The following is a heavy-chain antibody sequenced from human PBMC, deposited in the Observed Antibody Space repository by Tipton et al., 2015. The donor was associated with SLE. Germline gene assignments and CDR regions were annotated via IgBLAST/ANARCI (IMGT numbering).Heavy chain of an antibody. D-gene: IGHD4-17*01. CDR1: GGSISRGFFY. V-gene: IGHV4-39*07. Sequence: TLSLTRSVSGGSISRGFFYWGWIRQSPGKGLECIGSISYTGATYYNLSLKSRVTISVDTSKNQFSLKLSSVTAADTAVYYCEGAATGTNYYMDVWGKGTTVTVSS. CDR2: ISYTGAT. J-gene: IGHJ6*03. CDR3: EGAATGTNYYMDV.